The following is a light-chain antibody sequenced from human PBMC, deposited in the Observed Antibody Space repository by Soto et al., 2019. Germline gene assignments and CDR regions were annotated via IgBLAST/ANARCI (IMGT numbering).Light chain of an antibody. Sequence: QSALTQPRSVSGSPGQSVTISCNGASSDVGGYNYVSWHQQHPGKAPKLIIFAVTQRPSGVPDRFSGPKSGNTASLTISGLQADDEADYYCCSYAGSNTWVFDGGTKLTVL. CDR1: SSDVGGYNY. CDR3: CSYAGSNTWV. J-gene: IGLJ3*02. V-gene: IGLV2-11*02. CDR2: AVT.